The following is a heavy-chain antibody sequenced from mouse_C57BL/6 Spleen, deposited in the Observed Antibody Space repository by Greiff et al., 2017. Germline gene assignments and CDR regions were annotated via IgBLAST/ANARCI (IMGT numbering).Heavy chain of an antibody. CDR3: ARGPSYYGRSYGAMDY. CDR1: GYTFTSYD. V-gene: IGHV1-85*01. J-gene: IGHJ4*01. Sequence: VQLQQSGPELVKPGASVKLSCKASGYTFTSYDINWVKQRPGQGLEWIGWIYPRDGRTKYNEKFKGKATLTVDTSSSTAYMELHSLTSEDSAVYFCARGPSYYGRSYGAMDYWGQGTSVTGSS. CDR2: IYPRDGRT. D-gene: IGHD1-1*01.